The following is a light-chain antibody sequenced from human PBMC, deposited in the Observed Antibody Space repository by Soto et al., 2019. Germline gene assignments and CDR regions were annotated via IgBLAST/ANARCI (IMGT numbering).Light chain of an antibody. CDR1: ESDFASHNS. J-gene: IGLJ1*01. CDR2: EVN. CDR3: SAYISSITSHV. Sequence: QSALTQPPSVSGSPGQSVTISCTGSESDFASHNSVSWYQQAPGTAPKLIIFEVNNRPSGVPDRFSESKSGNTASLTISGLRPEDEADYDCSAYISSITSHVFGTGTKLTVL. V-gene: IGLV2-18*02.